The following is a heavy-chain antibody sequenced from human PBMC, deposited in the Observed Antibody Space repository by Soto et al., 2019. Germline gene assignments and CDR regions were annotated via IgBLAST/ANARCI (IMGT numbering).Heavy chain of an antibody. Sequence: GGSLRLSCAASGFTFDDYAMHWVRQAPGKGLEWVSGISWNSGSIGYADSVKGRFTISRDNAKNSLYLQMNSLRAEDTALYYCAKDIRPWSKYQLPSYYFDYWGQGTLVTVSS. CDR1: GFTFDDYA. D-gene: IGHD2-2*01. V-gene: IGHV3-9*01. CDR2: ISWNSGSI. CDR3: AKDIRPWSKYQLPSYYFDY. J-gene: IGHJ4*02.